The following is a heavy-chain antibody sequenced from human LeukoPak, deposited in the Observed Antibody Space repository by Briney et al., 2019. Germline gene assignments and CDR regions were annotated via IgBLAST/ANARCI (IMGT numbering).Heavy chain of an antibody. J-gene: IGHJ4*02. CDR3: AKDMRYYDSSGYYFD. Sequence: GRSLRLSCAASGFTFDDYAMHWVRQAPGKGLEWVSGISWNSGSIGYGDSVKGRFTISRDNAKNSLYLQMNNLRPEDTALYYCAKDMRYYDSSGYYFDWGQGTLVTVSS. CDR1: GFTFDDYA. V-gene: IGHV3-9*01. D-gene: IGHD3-22*01. CDR2: ISWNSGSI.